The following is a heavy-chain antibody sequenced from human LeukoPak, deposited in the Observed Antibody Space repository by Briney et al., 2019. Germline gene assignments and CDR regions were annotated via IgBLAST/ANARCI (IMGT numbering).Heavy chain of an antibody. Sequence: ASVKVSCKASGYIFTDYYIHWIRQAPGQGLEWMGIINPSGGSTSYAQKFQGRVTMTRDTSTSTVYMELSSLRSEDTAVYYCATGGAVTIQSPAQYFDYWGQGTLVTVSS. V-gene: IGHV1-46*01. CDR2: INPSGGST. J-gene: IGHJ4*02. CDR3: ATGGAVTIQSPAQYFDY. D-gene: IGHD4-11*01. CDR1: GYIFTDYY.